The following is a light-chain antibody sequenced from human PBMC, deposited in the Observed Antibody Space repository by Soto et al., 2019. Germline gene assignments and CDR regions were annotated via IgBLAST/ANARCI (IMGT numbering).Light chain of an antibody. J-gene: IGKJ2*01. Sequence: DIVMTQSPDSLAVSLGERATINCKSSQSLLDRSNNKDSLVWYQQKPGQPLKLLIYWASSRESGVPDRFSGSGSGADFTLTITSLQAEDVALYYCQQYYSTPYTFGQGTKLEIK. CDR2: WAS. V-gene: IGKV4-1*01. CDR3: QQYYSTPYT. CDR1: QSLLDRSNNKDS.